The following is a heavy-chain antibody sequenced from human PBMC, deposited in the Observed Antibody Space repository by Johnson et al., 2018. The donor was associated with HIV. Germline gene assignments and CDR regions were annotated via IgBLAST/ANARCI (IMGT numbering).Heavy chain of an antibody. CDR1: GFTFSSYA. J-gene: IGHJ3*02. CDR3: ARARTVVIARPDAFDI. CDR2: ISYAGSHK. V-gene: IGHV3-30*04. D-gene: IGHD2-21*01. Sequence: QVQLVESGGGVVQPGRSLRLSCAASGFTFSSYAMHWVRQAPGKGLEWVAVISYAGSHKYYADSVKGRFTISRDNSKNTLYRQMNSLRAEDTAVYYCARARTVVIARPDAFDIWGQGTMVTVSS.